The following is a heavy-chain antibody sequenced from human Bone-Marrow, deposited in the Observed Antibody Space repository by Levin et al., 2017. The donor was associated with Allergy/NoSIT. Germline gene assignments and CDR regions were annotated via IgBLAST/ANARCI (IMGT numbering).Heavy chain of an antibody. J-gene: IGHJ4*02. Sequence: GESLKISCRASGTSFSGYDINWVRQATGQGLEWMGWINPNSGNTGYGQKFQGRVTMTRNNSISTAYMDLISLRSDDTAVYYCARGLVDWLRGSYYFDHWGQGTLVTVSS. CDR3: ARGLVDWLRGSYYFDH. D-gene: IGHD1-26*01. CDR2: INPNSGNT. CDR1: GTSFSGYD. V-gene: IGHV1-8*01.